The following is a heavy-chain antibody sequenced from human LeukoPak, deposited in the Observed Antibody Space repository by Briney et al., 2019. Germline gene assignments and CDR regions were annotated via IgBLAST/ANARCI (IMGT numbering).Heavy chain of an antibody. V-gene: IGHV4-30-2*01. CDR2: IYHSGST. CDR3: ARGAYYYDSSGYTRYYFNY. D-gene: IGHD3-22*01. J-gene: IGHJ4*02. CDR1: GGSISSGGYS. Sequence: PSETLSLTCAVSGGSISSGGYSWSWIRQPPGKGLEWIGYIYHSGSTYYNPSLKSRVTISVDRSKNQFSLKLSSVTAADTAVYYCARGAYYYDSSGYTRYYFNYWGQGTLVTVSS.